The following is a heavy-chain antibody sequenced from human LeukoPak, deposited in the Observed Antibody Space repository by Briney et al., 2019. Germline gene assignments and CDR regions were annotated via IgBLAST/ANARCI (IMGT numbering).Heavy chain of an antibody. CDR1: GLTFSGQW. Sequence: GESLRLSCVASGLTFSGQWLNWVRQAPGQGLEWVANIKHDGREKYYVDSVKGRFTISRDDGQNSLSLHMNSVRAEDTAIYYCGYTNNFYHWGQGALVVVSS. CDR3: GYTNNFYH. J-gene: IGHJ4*02. D-gene: IGHD3-16*02. V-gene: IGHV3-7*01. CDR2: IKHDGREK.